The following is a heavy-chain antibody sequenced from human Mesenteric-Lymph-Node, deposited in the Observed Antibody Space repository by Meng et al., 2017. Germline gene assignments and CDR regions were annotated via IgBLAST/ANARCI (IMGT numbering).Heavy chain of an antibody. CDR2: ISGSGGST. V-gene: IGHV3-23*01. CDR3: ARDPAAKYCSGVNCDPYAYFYGMDV. D-gene: IGHD2-15*01. J-gene: IGHJ6*02. CDR1: GFTFSSYA. Sequence: GESLKISCAASGFTFSSYAMSWVRQAPGKGLEWVSAISGSGGSTTYADSVKGRFTISRDNAKNTVYLQMSSLRVEDTAMYYCARDPAAKYCSGVNCDPYAYFYGMDVWGQGTSVTVSS.